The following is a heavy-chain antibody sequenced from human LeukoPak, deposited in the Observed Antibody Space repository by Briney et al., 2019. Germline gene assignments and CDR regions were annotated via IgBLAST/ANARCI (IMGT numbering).Heavy chain of an antibody. J-gene: IGHJ4*02. CDR2: IYTSGST. D-gene: IGHD3-9*01. CDR1: GGSISSGSYY. V-gene: IGHV4-61*02. Sequence: PSQTLSLTCTVSGGSISSGSYYWSWIRQPAGKGLEWIGRIYTSGSTNYNPSLKSRVTVSVDTSKNQFSLKLSSVTAADTAVYYCARGGGVGELRYFDWFHYRDSYWGQGTLVTVSS. CDR3: ARGGGVGELRYFDWFHYRDSY.